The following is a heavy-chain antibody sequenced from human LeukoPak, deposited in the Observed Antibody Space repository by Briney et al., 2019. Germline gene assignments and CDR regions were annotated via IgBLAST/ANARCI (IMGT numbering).Heavy chain of an antibody. D-gene: IGHD5-18*01. J-gene: IGHJ4*02. CDR3: ARAYGTAMAIDY. CDR2: IYHSGST. CDR1: GGSISSSNW. V-gene: IGHV4-4*02. Sequence: SETLSLTCAVSGGSISSSNWWSWVRQPPGQGLEWIGEIYHSGSTNYNPSLKSRVTISVDTSKNQFSLKLSSVTAADTAVYYCARAYGTAMAIDYWGQGTLVTVSS.